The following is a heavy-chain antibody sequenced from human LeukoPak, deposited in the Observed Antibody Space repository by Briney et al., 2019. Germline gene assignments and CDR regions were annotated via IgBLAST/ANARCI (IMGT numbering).Heavy chain of an antibody. CDR2: INPNSGGT. CDR1: GYTFTGYY. Sequence: GASVKVSFKSSGYTFTGYYMHWVRQAPGQGLEGMGWINPNSGGTNDAQKFQGRVTMTRDTSISTAYMELSRLRSDDTAVYYCARYSADYYDRSALYNFDTWGQGTLVTVSS. CDR3: ARYSADYYDRSALYNFDT. V-gene: IGHV1-2*02. J-gene: IGHJ4*02. D-gene: IGHD3-22*01.